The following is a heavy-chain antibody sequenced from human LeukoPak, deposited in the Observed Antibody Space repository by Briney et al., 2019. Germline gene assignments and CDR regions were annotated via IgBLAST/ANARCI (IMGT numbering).Heavy chain of an antibody. CDR1: GYTFTGYY. Sequence: ASVKVSCKASGYTFTGYYMHWVRQAPGQGLEWMGWINPNSGGTNYAQKFQGRVTMTRDTSISTAYMELSRLRSDDTAVYYCAGLTPDYGDYLYGMDVWGQGTTVTVSS. D-gene: IGHD4-17*01. J-gene: IGHJ6*02. CDR2: INPNSGGT. V-gene: IGHV1-2*02. CDR3: AGLTPDYGDYLYGMDV.